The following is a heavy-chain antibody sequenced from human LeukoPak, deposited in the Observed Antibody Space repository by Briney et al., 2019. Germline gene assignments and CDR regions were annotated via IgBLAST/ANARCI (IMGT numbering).Heavy chain of an antibody. CDR2: IYSGGST. CDR3: ARETMVRGVITLDY. J-gene: IGHJ4*02. CDR1: GFTVSSNY. D-gene: IGHD3-10*01. V-gene: IGHV3-66*01. Sequence: GGSLRLSCAASGFTVSSNYMSWVRQAPGKGLEWVSVIYSGGSTYYADSVKGRFTISRDNSKNTLYLQMNSLRAEDTAVYYCARETMVRGVITLDYWGQGTLVTVSS.